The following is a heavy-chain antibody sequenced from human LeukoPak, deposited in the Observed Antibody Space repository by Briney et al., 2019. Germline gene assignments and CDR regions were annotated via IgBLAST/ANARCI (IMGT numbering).Heavy chain of an antibody. V-gene: IGHV3-30*03. Sequence: GGSLRLSCAASGFTFSRYGMHWVRQAPGKWLEWVTIISPDGSNTYYAGSMKGRFTISRDNTKNSLYLQMTSLRADDTAVYYCARVGKNGWDFDHWGQGTLVTVSS. CDR3: ARVGKNGWDFDH. CDR2: ISPDGSNT. J-gene: IGHJ4*02. D-gene: IGHD6-19*01. CDR1: GFTFSRYG.